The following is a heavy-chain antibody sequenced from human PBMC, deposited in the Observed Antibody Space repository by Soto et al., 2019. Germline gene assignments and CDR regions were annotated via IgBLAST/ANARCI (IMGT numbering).Heavy chain of an antibody. J-gene: IGHJ1*01. CDR1: GGTFSSYT. Sequence: QVQLVQSGAEVKKPGSSVNVSCKASGGTFSSYTFSWVRQAPGQGLEWLGRIIPILGIANYAQKFQGRVTITADKSTSTAYLELSSLRSEATAVYYCARDQPPITPGALVDWGQGTLVTVYS. V-gene: IGHV1-69*08. D-gene: IGHD5-12*01. CDR2: IIPILGIA. CDR3: ARDQPPITPGALVD.